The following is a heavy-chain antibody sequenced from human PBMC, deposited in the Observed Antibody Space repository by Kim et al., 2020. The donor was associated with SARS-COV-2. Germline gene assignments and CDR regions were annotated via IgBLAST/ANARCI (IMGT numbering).Heavy chain of an antibody. CDR3: ARDPDYNCWKWGPYFDY. CDR1: GFDFEDYA. CDR2: IRSKAYSGYT. J-gene: IGHJ4*02. Sequence: GGSLRLSCTASGFDFEDYAITWIRQAPGKGLEWVGFIRSKAYSGYTEYAATVRGRFSILRDDGKSIAYLQMNALETEDTASYFCARDPDYNCWKWGPYFDYWAQGNLVLVPS. V-gene: IGHV3-49*03. D-gene: IGHD3-3*01.